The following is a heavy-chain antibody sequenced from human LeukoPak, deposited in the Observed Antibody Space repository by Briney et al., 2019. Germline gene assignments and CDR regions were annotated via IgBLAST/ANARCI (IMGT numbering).Heavy chain of an antibody. CDR1: GFTFSNAW. J-gene: IGHJ4*02. CDR3: TTDGPDCSSTSCYGAYFDY. Sequence: GGSLRLSCAASGFTFSNAWMSWVRQAPGKGLEWVGRIKSKTDGGTTDYAAPVKGRFTISRDDSKNTLYLQMNSPKTEDTAVYYCTTDGPDCSSTSCYGAYFDYWGQGTLVTVSS. V-gene: IGHV3-15*01. D-gene: IGHD2-2*01. CDR2: IKSKTDGGTT.